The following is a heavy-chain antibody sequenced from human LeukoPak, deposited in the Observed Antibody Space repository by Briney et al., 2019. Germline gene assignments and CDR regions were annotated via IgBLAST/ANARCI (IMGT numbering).Heavy chain of an antibody. CDR1: GDSINSNY. CDR2: IYYGGST. Sequence: SETLSLTCSASGDSINSNYWSWMRQPPGKGLEGIGYIYYGGSTNYNPSLKSRVSMSVDTSKNQFSLNLSSVTAADTAVYHCARLLAGCPGGRCRAHFDYWGQGTLVTVSS. V-gene: IGHV4-59*01. D-gene: IGHD2-15*01. CDR3: ARLLAGCPGGRCRAHFDY. J-gene: IGHJ4*02.